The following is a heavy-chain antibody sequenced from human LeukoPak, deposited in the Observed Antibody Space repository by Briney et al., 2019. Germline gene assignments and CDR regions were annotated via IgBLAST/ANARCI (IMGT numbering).Heavy chain of an antibody. V-gene: IGHV1-24*01. CDR1: GYTLTELS. D-gene: IGHD4-17*01. CDR3: ARGSRGGDIDY. Sequence: ASVKVSCKVSGYTLTELSMHWVRQAPGKGLEWMGGFDPEDGETIYAQKFQGRVTMTRNTSISTAYMELSSLRSEDTAVYYCARGSRGGDIDYWGQGTLVTVSS. J-gene: IGHJ4*02. CDR2: FDPEDGET.